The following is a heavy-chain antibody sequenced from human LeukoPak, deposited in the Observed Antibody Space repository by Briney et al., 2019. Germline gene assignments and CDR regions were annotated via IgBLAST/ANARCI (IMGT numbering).Heavy chain of an antibody. CDR1: GYTFTSYG. CDR3: AREGEYYSESGNLVDASDV. D-gene: IGHD3-10*01. Sequence: GASVKVSCKASGYTFTSYGISWVGQAPGQGLECMGWTSAYKGNTNYAQNLQGRLTMTTDTSTNTAYMELSSLRSKDTAVYYCAREGEYYSESGNLVDASDVWGQGTMVTVSA. CDR2: TSAYKGNT. J-gene: IGHJ3*01. V-gene: IGHV1-18*01.